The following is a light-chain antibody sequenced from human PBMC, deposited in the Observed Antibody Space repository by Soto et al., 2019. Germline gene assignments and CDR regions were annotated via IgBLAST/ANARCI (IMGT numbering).Light chain of an antibody. CDR1: QSVSSSY. Sequence: EIVLTQSPGTLSLSPGERATLSCRASQSVSSSYLAWYQLKPGQAPRLLIYGASSRATGVPDGFSGSGSGTDFTLTVSRLEPEDFAVYYCQQYGSSSLTFGGGTKVEIK. CDR2: GAS. V-gene: IGKV3-20*01. CDR3: QQYGSSSLT. J-gene: IGKJ4*01.